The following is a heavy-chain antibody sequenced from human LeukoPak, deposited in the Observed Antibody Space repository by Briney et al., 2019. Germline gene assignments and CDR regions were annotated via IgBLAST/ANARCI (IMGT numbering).Heavy chain of an antibody. D-gene: IGHD6-19*01. J-gene: IGHJ4*02. Sequence: GGSLRLSCAASGFTFSSYSMNWVRQAPGKGLEWVSSISSSSSYIYYADSVKGRFTISRDNAKNSLYLQMNSLRAEDTAVYYCARGDRSSSGLVVYWGQGTLVTVSS. CDR3: ARGDRSSSGLVVY. CDR1: GFTFSSYS. CDR2: ISSSSSYI. V-gene: IGHV3-21*01.